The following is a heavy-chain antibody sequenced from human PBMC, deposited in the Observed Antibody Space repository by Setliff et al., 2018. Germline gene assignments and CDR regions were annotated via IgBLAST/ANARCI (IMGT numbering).Heavy chain of an antibody. J-gene: IGHJ4*02. Sequence: SVKVSCKTSGGTFDSSAITWVRQAPGKGLEWMGRSIPILKTANYAQTHQGRVTLTVDESATTAYLDLRSLKSEDTALYFCAREDRSPFWHIDSWGQGSLVTVSS. CDR2: SIPILKTA. CDR1: GGTFDSSA. CDR3: AREDRSPFWHIDS. D-gene: IGHD3-3*01. V-gene: IGHV1-69*11.